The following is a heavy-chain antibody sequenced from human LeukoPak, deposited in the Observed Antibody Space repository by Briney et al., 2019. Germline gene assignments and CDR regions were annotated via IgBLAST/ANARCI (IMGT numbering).Heavy chain of an antibody. D-gene: IGHD3-22*01. V-gene: IGHV5-51*01. CDR1: GYNFPTYW. CDR2: IYPGDSAN. J-gene: IGHJ3*02. CDR3: ARHRFIGSAYPIAFDI. Sequence: PGESLNTSCKAAGYNFPTYWIGWVRQMPGKVLEWTGIIYPGDSANSSSPIYSPSFQGQVTISADKSISTAYLQWSSLKASDTAMYYCARHRFIGSAYPIAFDIWGQGTMVTVSS.